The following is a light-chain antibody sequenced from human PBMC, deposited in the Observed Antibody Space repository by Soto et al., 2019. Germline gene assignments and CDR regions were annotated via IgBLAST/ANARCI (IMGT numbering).Light chain of an antibody. CDR2: EVS. CDR1: SSDVGGYKF. V-gene: IGLV2-14*01. J-gene: IGLJ3*02. CDR3: SSYTTSSSRV. Sequence: QSVLTQPASVSGSPGQSITISGTGTSSDVGGYKFVSWYQQHPGKAPKLMIYEVSNRPSGVSNRFAGSKSGNTASLTISGLQAEDEAAYYCSSYTTSSSRVFGGGTQLTVL.